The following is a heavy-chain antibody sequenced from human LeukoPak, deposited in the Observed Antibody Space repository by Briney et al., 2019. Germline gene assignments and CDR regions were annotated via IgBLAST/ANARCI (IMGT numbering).Heavy chain of an antibody. J-gene: IGHJ5*02. CDR2: MNPNSGNT. D-gene: IGHD2-2*01. CDR1: GYTFTSYD. CDR3: ARVCSSTSCYHWFDP. Sequence: ASVKASCKASGYTFTSYDINWVRQATGQGLEWMGWMNPNSGNTGYAQKFQGRVTMTRNTSISTAYMELSSLRSEDTAVYYCARVCSSTSCYHWFDPWGQGTLVTVSS. V-gene: IGHV1-8*01.